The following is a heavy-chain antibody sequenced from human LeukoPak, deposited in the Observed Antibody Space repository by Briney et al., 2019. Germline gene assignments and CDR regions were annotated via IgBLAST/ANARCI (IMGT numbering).Heavy chain of an antibody. CDR3: ARDPGYTFDF. Sequence: VASVTVSCKASGYTFNSYGFSWVRQAAGQGLEWMGWISAYNGNTNYAQNLQGRATMTTDTSTSTAYMELRSLRSDDTAVYYCARDPGYTFDFWGQGTLVTVSS. J-gene: IGHJ4*02. V-gene: IGHV1-18*01. CDR1: GYTFNSYG. D-gene: IGHD2-2*02. CDR2: ISAYNGNT.